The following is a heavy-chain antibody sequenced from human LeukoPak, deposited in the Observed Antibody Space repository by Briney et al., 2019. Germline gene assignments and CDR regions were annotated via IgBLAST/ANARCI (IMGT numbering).Heavy chain of an antibody. CDR3: ARERGVGAYYFDS. J-gene: IGHJ4*02. CDR1: GFPFSGHA. Sequence: GGSLRLSCAASGFPFSGHAMHWVRQAPGKGLEWVALISYDGKKIVFRDSVRGRFTISRDNSKYTLSLQMNGLRPEDTAVYYCARERGVGAYYFDSWGQGTLVTVSS. CDR2: ISYDGKKI. V-gene: IGHV3-30*10. D-gene: IGHD1-26*01.